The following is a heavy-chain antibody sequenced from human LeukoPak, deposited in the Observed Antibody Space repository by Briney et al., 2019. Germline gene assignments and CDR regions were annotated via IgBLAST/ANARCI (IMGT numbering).Heavy chain of an antibody. CDR2: ISSSSSYI. CDR1: RFTFSSYS. Sequence: PGGSLRLSCAASRFTFSSYSMNWVRQAPGKGLEWVSSISSSSSYIYYADSVKGRFTISRDNAKNSLYLQMNSLRAEDTAVYYCAREIAAAGVDYWGQGTLVTVSS. D-gene: IGHD6-13*01. V-gene: IGHV3-21*01. J-gene: IGHJ4*02. CDR3: AREIAAAGVDY.